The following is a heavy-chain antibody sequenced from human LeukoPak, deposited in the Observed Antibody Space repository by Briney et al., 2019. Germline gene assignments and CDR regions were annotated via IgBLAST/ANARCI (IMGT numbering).Heavy chain of an antibody. D-gene: IGHD6-19*01. CDR2: IVVGSGNT. J-gene: IGHJ4*02. Sequence: SVKVSCKASGFTFTSSAVQCVRHARGQRHEWIGWIVVGSGNTNYEQKFQERVTITRDMSTSTAYMELSSLRSEDTAVYYCAAAGSGWSLFDYWGQGTLVTVSS. CDR3: AAAGSGWSLFDY. CDR1: GFTFTSSA. V-gene: IGHV1-58*01.